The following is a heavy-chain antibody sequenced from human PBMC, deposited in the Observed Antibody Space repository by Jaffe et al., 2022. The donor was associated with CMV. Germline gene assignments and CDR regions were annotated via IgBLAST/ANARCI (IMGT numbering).Heavy chain of an antibody. J-gene: IGHJ3*02. D-gene: IGHD1-26*01. CDR3: ARWFPGSGSYYGDAFDI. CDR1: GYSFTSYW. CDR2: IDPSDSYT. V-gene: IGHV5-10-1*03. Sequence: EVQLVQSGAEVKKPGESLRISCKGSGYSFTSYWISWVRQMPGKGLEWMGRIDPSDSYTNYSPSFQGHVTISADKSISTAYLQWSSLKASDTAMYYCARWFPGSGSYYGDAFDIWGQGTMVTVSS.